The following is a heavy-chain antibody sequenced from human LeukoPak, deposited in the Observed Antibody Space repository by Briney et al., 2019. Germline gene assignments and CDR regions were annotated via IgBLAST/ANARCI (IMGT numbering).Heavy chain of an antibody. Sequence: GGSLRLSCAASGFAFSVSWMHWVRQAPGKGLVWVSVIKSDGSGTAYADSVKGRFTISRDNAKNTVYLQMNSLRDEDTAVYYCAKDYFGSLEYWGQGTLVTVSP. CDR2: IKSDGSGT. J-gene: IGHJ4*02. CDR3: AKDYFGSLEY. CDR1: GFAFSVSW. V-gene: IGHV3-74*03. D-gene: IGHD2/OR15-2a*01.